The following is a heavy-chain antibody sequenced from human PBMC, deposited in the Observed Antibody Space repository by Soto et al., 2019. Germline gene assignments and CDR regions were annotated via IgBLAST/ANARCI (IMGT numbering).Heavy chain of an antibody. V-gene: IGHV3-30*03. D-gene: IGHD1-26*01. J-gene: IGHJ4*02. CDR1: GFTLSHYG. CDR3: VIYIGKPQGSIDY. Sequence: VGYLRHSCAASGFTLSHYGIHWVRQAPGKGLEWLAVISYDGSNKHYADSVKGRFTVSRDNSKNTLYLQMNSLRAEDTAVYFCVIYIGKPQGSIDYWGQGNLVTVFS. CDR2: ISYDGSNK.